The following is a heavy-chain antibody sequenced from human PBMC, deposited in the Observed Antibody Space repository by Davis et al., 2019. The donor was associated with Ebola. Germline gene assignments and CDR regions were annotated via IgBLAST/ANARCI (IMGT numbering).Heavy chain of an antibody. CDR1: GGSISSGGYS. CDR3: ARVRKVQQWLGVDY. J-gene: IGHJ4*02. Sequence: PSETLSLTCAVSGGSISSGGYSWSWIRQPPGKGLEWIGYIYHSGSTYYNPSLKSRVTISVDKSKNQFSLKLSSVTAADTAVYYCARVRKVQQWLGVDYWGQGTLVTVSS. D-gene: IGHD6-19*01. CDR2: IYHSGST. V-gene: IGHV4-30-2*01.